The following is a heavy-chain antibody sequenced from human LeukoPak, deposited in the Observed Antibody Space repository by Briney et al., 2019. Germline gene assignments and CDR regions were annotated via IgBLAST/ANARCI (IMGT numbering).Heavy chain of an antibody. J-gene: IGHJ4*02. D-gene: IGHD3-10*01. CDR2: INHGGNKI. V-gene: IGHV3-7*01. CDR3: ARGPHYGSGSGFFDY. Sequence: PGGSLRLSCVASGFTFSTHWRNWVRQAPGKGLEWVASINHGGNKIYYLDSVKGRFTISSDSATNSLHLQMNSLRVEDTAVYYCARGPHYGSGSGFFDYWGQGTLVTVSS. CDR1: GFTFSTHW.